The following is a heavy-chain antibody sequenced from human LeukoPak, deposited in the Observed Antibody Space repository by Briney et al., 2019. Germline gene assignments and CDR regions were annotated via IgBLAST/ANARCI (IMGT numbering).Heavy chain of an antibody. J-gene: IGHJ4*02. CDR3: ARGMKYDYVWGSYRISSYFDY. V-gene: IGHV4-30-4*01. CDR2: MYYSGST. CDR1: GGSISSGDYY. D-gene: IGHD3-16*02. Sequence: PSQTLSLTCTVSGGSISSGDYYWSWIRQPPGKGLEWIAYMYYSGSTYYNPSLKSRVTMSADTSKNQFSLKLSSVTAADTAVYYCARGMKYDYVWGSYRISSYFDYWGQGTLVTVSS.